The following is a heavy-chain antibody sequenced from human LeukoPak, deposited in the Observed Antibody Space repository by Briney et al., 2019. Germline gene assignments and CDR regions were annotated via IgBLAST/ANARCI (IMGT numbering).Heavy chain of an antibody. D-gene: IGHD3-22*01. CDR2: IYYSGNT. V-gene: IGHV4-59*11. J-gene: IGHJ4*02. CDR3: ARSNDGSGYYY. Sequence: SETLSLTCTVSGGSITSHYWSWIRQPPGKGLEWIGYIYYSGNTNYNPSLKSRVTISVDTSKNQFSLSLTSVTAADTAVYYCARSNDGSGYYYWGQGTLVTVSS. CDR1: GGSITSHY.